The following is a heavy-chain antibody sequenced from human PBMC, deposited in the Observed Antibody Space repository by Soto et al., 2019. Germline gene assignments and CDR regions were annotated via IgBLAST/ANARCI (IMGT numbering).Heavy chain of an antibody. Sequence: GGSLRLSCAASGFTFDDYGMSWVRQAPGKGLEWVSGINWNGGSTGYADSVKGRFTISRDNAKNSLYLQMNSLRAEDTALYHCARRRDGLRLRAFDIWGQGTMVTVSS. D-gene: IGHD6-6*01. J-gene: IGHJ3*02. CDR3: ARRRDGLRLRAFDI. CDR2: INWNGGST. V-gene: IGHV3-20*01. CDR1: GFTFDDYG.